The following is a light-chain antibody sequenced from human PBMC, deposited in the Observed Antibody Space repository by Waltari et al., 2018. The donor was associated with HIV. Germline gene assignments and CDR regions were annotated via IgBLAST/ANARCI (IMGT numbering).Light chain of an antibody. J-gene: IGLJ3*02. V-gene: IGLV6-57*04. CDR2: EDD. CDR3: QSYDNSNHWV. Sequence: NFILTQPHSVSASPGKTVTISCTRDSGSIASNHVQWYQQRPGIAPTTVIYEDDERPSGVPDRFSGSIDSSSNSASLTISGLKTEDEADYYCQSYDNSNHWVFGGGTKLTVL. CDR1: SGSIASNH.